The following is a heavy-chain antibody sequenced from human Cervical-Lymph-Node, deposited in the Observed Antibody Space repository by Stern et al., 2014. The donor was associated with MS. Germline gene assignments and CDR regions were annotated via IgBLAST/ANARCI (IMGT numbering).Heavy chain of an antibody. D-gene: IGHD5-12*01. Sequence: VQLVQSGADVKKPGESLKISCKASGYSFTNSWIGWVRQMPGKGLEWMGIIYPGNFDTRYSPSFQGQVTISADRSISTAYLQWSSLKASDTAMYYCARLGSYTGYDYDAFDIWGQGTVVTV. CDR1: GYSFTNSW. V-gene: IGHV5-51*03. CDR2: IYPGNFDT. J-gene: IGHJ3*02. CDR3: ARLGSYTGYDYDAFDI.